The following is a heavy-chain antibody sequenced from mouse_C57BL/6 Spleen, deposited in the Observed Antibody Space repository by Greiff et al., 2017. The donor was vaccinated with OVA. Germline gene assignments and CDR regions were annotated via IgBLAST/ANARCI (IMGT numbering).Heavy chain of an antibody. CDR2: IYPGSGNT. D-gene: IGHD1-1*01. CDR3: AMDYGSSYEDYFDY. CDR1: GYTFTDYY. J-gene: IGHJ2*01. V-gene: IGHV1-76*01. Sequence: QVQLQQSGAELVRPGASVKLSCKASGYTFTDYYINWVKQRPGQGLEWIARIYPGSGNTYYNEKFKGKATLTAEKSSSTAYMQLSSLTSEDSAVYFCAMDYGSSYEDYFDYWGQGTTLTVSS.